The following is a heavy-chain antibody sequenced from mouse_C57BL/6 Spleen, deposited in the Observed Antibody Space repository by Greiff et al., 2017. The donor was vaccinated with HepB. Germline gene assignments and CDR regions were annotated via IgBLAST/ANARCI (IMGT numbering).Heavy chain of an antibody. CDR2: IDPENGDT. CDR1: GFNIKDDY. J-gene: IGHJ1*03. CDR3: TFIWGYFDV. V-gene: IGHV14-4*01. D-gene: IGHD1-1*01. Sequence: EVQLQQSGAELVRPGASVKLSCTASGFNIKDDYMHWVKQRPEQGLEWIGWIDPENGDTEYASKFQGKATITADTSSNTAYLQLSSLTSEDTAVYYCTFIWGYFDVWGTGTTVTVSS.